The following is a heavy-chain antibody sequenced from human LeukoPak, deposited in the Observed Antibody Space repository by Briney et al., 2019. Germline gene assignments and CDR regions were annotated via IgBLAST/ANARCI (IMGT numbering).Heavy chain of an antibody. Sequence: GESLKISCKGSGYTFTNYWIGWVRQMPGKGLEWMGIIYPGDSDTRYSPSFQGQVTISADKSISTAYLQWSSLKASDTAMYYCAGPTTGYSYGYLAFDIWGQGTMVTVSS. V-gene: IGHV5-51*01. CDR3: AGPTTGYSYGYLAFDI. CDR2: IYPGDSDT. J-gene: IGHJ3*02. CDR1: GYTFTNYW. D-gene: IGHD5-18*01.